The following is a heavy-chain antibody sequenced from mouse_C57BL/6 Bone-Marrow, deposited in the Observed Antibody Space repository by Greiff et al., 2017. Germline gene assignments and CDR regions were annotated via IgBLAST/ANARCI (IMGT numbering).Heavy chain of an antibody. Sequence: EVKVVESGGGLVKPGGSLKLSCAASGFTFSDYGMHWVRQAPEKGLEWVAYISSGSSTIYYADTVKGRFTISRDNAKITLFLQMTSLRTEMTAMYYGATPHYGSSFHYFDYWGQGTTLTVSS. CDR3: ATPHYGSSFHYFDY. CDR2: ISSGSSTI. CDR1: GFTFSDYG. D-gene: IGHD1-1*01. V-gene: IGHV5-17*01. J-gene: IGHJ2*01.